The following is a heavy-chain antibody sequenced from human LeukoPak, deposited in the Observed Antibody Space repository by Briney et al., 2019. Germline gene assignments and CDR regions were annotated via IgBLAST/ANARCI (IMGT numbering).Heavy chain of an antibody. CDR1: GGSISSYY. Sequence: PSETLSLTCSVSGGSISSYYLTWIRQPPGKGLEWIGYIYYTGSTNYNPSVKSRVTISVDTSKNQFSLKLTSVTAADTAVYYCAREISMTIGGGAFDIWGQGTMVTVSS. CDR3: AREISMTIGGGAFDI. J-gene: IGHJ3*02. D-gene: IGHD3-22*01. V-gene: IGHV4-59*01. CDR2: IYYTGST.